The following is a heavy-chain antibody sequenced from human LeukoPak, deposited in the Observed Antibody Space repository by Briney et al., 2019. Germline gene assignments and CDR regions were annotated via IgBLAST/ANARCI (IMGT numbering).Heavy chain of an antibody. CDR3: AKDPFNYDFWSGRDHNWFDP. J-gene: IGHJ5*02. CDR2: IGGNGGST. D-gene: IGHD3-3*01. CDR1: RFTFSNYA. V-gene: IGHV3-23*01. Sequence: GGSLRLSCAASRFTFSNYAMSWVRQAPGKGLEWVSAIGGNGGSTYYADSVKGRFTISRDNSKNTLYLQMNSLRAEDTAVYYCAKDPFNYDFWSGRDHNWFDPWGQGTLVTVSS.